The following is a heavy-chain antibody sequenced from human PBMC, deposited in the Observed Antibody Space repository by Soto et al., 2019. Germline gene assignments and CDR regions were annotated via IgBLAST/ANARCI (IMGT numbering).Heavy chain of an antibody. V-gene: IGHV4-34*01. Sequence: SETLSLTGAVYGGTFSGYYWSWIRQPPGKGLEWIGEINHSGSTNYNPSLKSRVTISVDTSKNQFSLKLSSVTAADTAVYYCARVEAVAGTVLDFDYWGQGTLVTVSS. CDR1: GGTFSGYY. D-gene: IGHD6-19*01. CDR2: INHSGST. J-gene: IGHJ4*02. CDR3: ARVEAVAGTVLDFDY.